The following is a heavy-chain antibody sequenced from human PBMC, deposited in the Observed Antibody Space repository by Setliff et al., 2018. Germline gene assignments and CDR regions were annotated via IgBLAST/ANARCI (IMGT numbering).Heavy chain of an antibody. D-gene: IGHD2-15*01. J-gene: IGHJ4*02. CDR2: VYVGGNT. Sequence: SETLSLTCNVSGVSIANTASYWSWIRQPAGKTLEWIGQVYVGGNTYYNPSFESRVTMSVDTSKNQFSLNLTSVTAADTAVYYCARASVVHAIAVGYWGQGTLVTVSS. CDR1: GVSIANTASY. CDR3: ARASVVHAIAVGY. V-gene: IGHV4-61*09.